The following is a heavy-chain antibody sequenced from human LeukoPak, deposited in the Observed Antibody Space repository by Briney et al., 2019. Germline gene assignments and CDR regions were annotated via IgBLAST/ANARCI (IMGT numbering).Heavy chain of an antibody. CDR3: AAPELLWFGGGDWFDP. J-gene: IGHJ5*02. Sequence: AASVEVSCKASGYTFTGYYMHWVRQAPGQGLEWMGRINPNSGGTNYAQKFQGRVTMTRDTSISTAYMELSRLRSDDTAVYYCAAPELLWFGGGDWFDPWGQGTLVTVSS. CDR1: GYTFTGYY. V-gene: IGHV1-2*06. D-gene: IGHD3-10*01. CDR2: INPNSGGT.